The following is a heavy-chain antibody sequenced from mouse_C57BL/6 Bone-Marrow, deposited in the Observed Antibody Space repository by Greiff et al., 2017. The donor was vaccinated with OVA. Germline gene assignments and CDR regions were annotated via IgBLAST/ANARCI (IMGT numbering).Heavy chain of an antibody. Sequence: EVQLLESGGGLVQPGGSLKLSCAASGFTFSDYYMYWVRQTPEQRLEWVAYISNGGGSTYYPDTVKGRFTISRDNAKNTLYLQMSRLMSEDTAMYYCAKSPHLYYVDYWGQGTTLTVSS. J-gene: IGHJ2*01. V-gene: IGHV5-12*01. CDR2: ISNGGGST. D-gene: IGHD1-3*01. CDR1: GFTFSDYY. CDR3: AKSPHLYYVDY.